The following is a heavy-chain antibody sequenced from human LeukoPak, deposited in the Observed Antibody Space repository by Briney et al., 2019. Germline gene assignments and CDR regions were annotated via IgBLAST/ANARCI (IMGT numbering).Heavy chain of an antibody. D-gene: IGHD4-11*01. CDR1: GFTFSTYS. CDR2: ISGDGGTT. J-gene: IGHJ5*02. Sequence: GGSLRLSCAASGFTFSTYSMNWVRQAPGKGLVWVSRISGDGGTTAFADSVEGRFTISRDNAKNTLYLQMNSLRAEDTAVYYCARDHSPGWFDPWGQGTLVTVSS. CDR3: ARDHSPGWFDP. V-gene: IGHV3-74*01.